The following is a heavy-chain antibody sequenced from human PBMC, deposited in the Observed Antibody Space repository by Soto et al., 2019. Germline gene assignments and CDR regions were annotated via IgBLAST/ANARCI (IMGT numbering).Heavy chain of an antibody. CDR3: AKIPDY. CDR2: ISSSSSTI. V-gene: IGHV3-48*01. CDR1: GFTFSTYI. J-gene: IGHJ4*02. Sequence: GGSLRLSCAASGFTFSTYIMNWVRQAPGKGLEWVSYISSSSSTIFYTDSVKGRFTVSRDNAKNSLYLQMNSLRTEDTAIFYCAKIPDYWGQGTLVTVSS.